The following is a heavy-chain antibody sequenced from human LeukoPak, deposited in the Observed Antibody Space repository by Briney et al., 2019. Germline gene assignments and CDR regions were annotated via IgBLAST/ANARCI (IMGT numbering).Heavy chain of an antibody. CDR1: GGSISSYY. V-gene: IGHV4-59*01. D-gene: IGHD5-18*01. Sequence: SETLSLTCTVSGGSISSYYWSRIRQPPGKGLEWIGYIYYSGSTNYNPSLKSRVTISVDTSKNQFSLKLSSVTAADTAVYYCARDRGYSYGLDVWGQGTTVTVSS. CDR3: ARDRGYSYGLDV. J-gene: IGHJ6*02. CDR2: IYYSGST.